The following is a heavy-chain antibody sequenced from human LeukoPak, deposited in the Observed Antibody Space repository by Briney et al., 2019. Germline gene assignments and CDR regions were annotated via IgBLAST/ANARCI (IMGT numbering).Heavy chain of an antibody. CDR3: ARVLVSRGYYFNY. D-gene: IGHD3-22*01. J-gene: IGHJ4*02. Sequence: SETLSLTCTVSGGSISSYYWSWIRQPPGKGLEWIGYIYYSGSTNYNPSLKSRVTISVDTSKNQFSLKLSSVTAADTAVYYCARVLVSRGYYFNYWGQGTLVTVSS. V-gene: IGHV4-59*01. CDR1: GGSISSYY. CDR2: IYYSGST.